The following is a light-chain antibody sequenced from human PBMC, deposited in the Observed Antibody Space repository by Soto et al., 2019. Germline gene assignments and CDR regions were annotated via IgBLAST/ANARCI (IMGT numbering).Light chain of an antibody. CDR3: SSFKNTITTYA. V-gene: IGLV2-14*01. Sequence: QSALTQPASVSGSPGQSITISCTGTSSDVGGYNYVSWFQHHPGKAPKLIIYEVSYRPSGVSNRFSGSKSGDTASLTISGLQDEDEADYYCSSFKNTITTYAFGKGKKVTV. CDR1: SSDVGGYNY. CDR2: EVS. J-gene: IGLJ1*01.